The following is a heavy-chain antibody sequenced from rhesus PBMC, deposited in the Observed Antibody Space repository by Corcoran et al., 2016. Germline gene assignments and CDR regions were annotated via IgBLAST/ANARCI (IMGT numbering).Heavy chain of an antibody. V-gene: IGHV3S11*01. CDR1: GFTFSNYW. D-gene: IGHD6-31*01. Sequence: EVQLVESGGGLVQPGGSLRLSCAASGFTFSNYWMSWVRQAPGKGLGWVGLIKNKADDGTAAYAESVKGRFTISRDDSKNTLYLQMNSLKTEDTAVYYCTRETIAAADYWGQGVLVTVSS. CDR3: TRETIAAADY. CDR2: IKNKADDGTA. J-gene: IGHJ4*01.